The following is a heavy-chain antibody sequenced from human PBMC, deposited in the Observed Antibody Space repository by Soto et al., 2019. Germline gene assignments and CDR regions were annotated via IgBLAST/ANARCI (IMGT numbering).Heavy chain of an antibody. CDR1: GGSIGTSY. Sequence: SETLSLTCTVSGGSIGTSYWSWIRQPPGKGLEWIGFVFYSGSTRYNSSLKSRVTISADTSKNQFSLNVTSLTAADTAVYYCARRWGTSFDFWGQGTLVTVSS. CDR3: ARRWGTSFDF. J-gene: IGHJ4*02. D-gene: IGHD7-27*01. V-gene: IGHV4-59*01. CDR2: VFYSGST.